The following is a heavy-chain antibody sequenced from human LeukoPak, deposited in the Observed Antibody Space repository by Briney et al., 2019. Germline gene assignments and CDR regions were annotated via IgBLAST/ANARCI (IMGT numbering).Heavy chain of an antibody. Sequence: PGGSLRLSCAASGFTFSSYWMSWVRQAPGKGLEWVANIKQDGSEKYYVDSVKGRFTISRDNAKNSLYLQMNSLRAEDTAVYYGARGGPGSPWAFDIWGQGTMVTVPS. D-gene: IGHD3-10*01. J-gene: IGHJ3*02. CDR2: IKQDGSEK. V-gene: IGHV3-7*01. CDR3: ARGGPGSPWAFDI. CDR1: GFTFSSYW.